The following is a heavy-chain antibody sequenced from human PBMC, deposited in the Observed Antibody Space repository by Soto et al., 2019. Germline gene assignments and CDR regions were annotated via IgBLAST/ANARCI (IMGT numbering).Heavy chain of an antibody. CDR1: GFTFSPYW. Sequence: EVQLVESGGGLVQPGGSLRLSCATSGFTFSPYWMFWVRQAPGKGLEWVATIQEDGSDELYVDSVKGRFTISRDNAKNSLYLQRNSVRVEDTAVYFCAGAAGWLIETWGQGTLVTVSS. V-gene: IGHV3-7*04. CDR3: AGAAGWLIET. J-gene: IGHJ5*02. CDR2: IQEDGSDE. D-gene: IGHD2-21*01.